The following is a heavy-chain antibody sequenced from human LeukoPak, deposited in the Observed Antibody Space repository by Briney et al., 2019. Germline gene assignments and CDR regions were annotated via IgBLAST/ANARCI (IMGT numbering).Heavy chain of an antibody. CDR2: ISSSSSYI. CDR3: ARAAYDSSGYYPSHFDY. Sequence: GGSLRLSCAASGFTFSSYSMNWVPQAPGKGLEWVSSISSSSSYIYYAGSVKGRFTISRDNAKNSLYLQMNSLRAEDTAVYYCARAAYDSSGYYPSHFDYWGQGTLVTVSS. J-gene: IGHJ4*02. CDR1: GFTFSSYS. D-gene: IGHD3-22*01. V-gene: IGHV3-21*01.